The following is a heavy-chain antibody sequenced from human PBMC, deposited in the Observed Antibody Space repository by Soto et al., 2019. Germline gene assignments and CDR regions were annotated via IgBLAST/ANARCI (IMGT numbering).Heavy chain of an antibody. CDR1: GGSISSGGYY. D-gene: IGHD2-15*01. CDR3: ARDGRYCSGGSCYAADLNFDY. V-gene: IGHV4-39*07. Sequence: SETLSLTCTVSGGSISSGGYYWSWIRQHPGKGLEWIGSIYHSGSTYYNPSLKSRVTISVDTSKNQFSLKLSSVTAADTAVYYCARDGRYCSGGSCYAADLNFDYWGQGTLVTVSS. J-gene: IGHJ4*02. CDR2: IYHSGST.